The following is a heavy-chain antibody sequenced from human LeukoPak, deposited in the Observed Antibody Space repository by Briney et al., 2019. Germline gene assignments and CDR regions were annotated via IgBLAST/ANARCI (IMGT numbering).Heavy chain of an antibody. CDR3: AIWFGEFGAFDI. Sequence: SETLSLTCTVSGGSISSYYWSWIRQPAGKGLEWIGRIYTSGSTNYNPSLKSRVTMSVDTSKNQFSLKLSSVTAADTAVYYGAIWFGEFGAFDIWGQGTMVTVSS. CDR1: GGSISSYY. D-gene: IGHD3-10*01. V-gene: IGHV4-4*07. CDR2: IYTSGST. J-gene: IGHJ3*02.